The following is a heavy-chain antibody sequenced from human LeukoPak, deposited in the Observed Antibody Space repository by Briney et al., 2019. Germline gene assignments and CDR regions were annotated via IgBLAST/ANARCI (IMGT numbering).Heavy chain of an antibody. CDR3: AKDYGDYHFNDAFDI. Sequence: GGSLRLSCAASGFTFSSYGMHWVRQAPGKGLEWVAVIWYDGSNKYYADSVKGRFTISRDNSKNTLYLQMNSLRAEDTAVCYCAKDYGDYHFNDAFDIWGQGTMVTVSS. CDR1: GFTFSSYG. J-gene: IGHJ3*02. D-gene: IGHD4-17*01. V-gene: IGHV3-33*06. CDR2: IWYDGSNK.